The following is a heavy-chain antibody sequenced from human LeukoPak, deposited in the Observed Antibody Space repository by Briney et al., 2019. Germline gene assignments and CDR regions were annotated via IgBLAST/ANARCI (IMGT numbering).Heavy chain of an antibody. CDR3: ARDGGDYYYGMDV. Sequence: GGSLRLSCAASGFTFSSYAMHWVRQATGKGLEWVSAIGTAGDTYYPGSVKGRFTISRENAKNSLYLQMNSRRAGDTAVYYCARDGGDYYYGMDVWGQGTTVTVSS. J-gene: IGHJ6*02. CDR2: IGTAGDT. V-gene: IGHV3-13*01. CDR1: GFTFSSYA. D-gene: IGHD3-16*01.